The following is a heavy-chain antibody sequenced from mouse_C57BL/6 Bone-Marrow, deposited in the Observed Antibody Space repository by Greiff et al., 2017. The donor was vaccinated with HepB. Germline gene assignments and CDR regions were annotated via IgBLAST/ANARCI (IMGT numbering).Heavy chain of an antibody. CDR2: IRNKANNHAT. Sequence: EVKLVESGGGLVQPGGSMKLSCAASGFTFSDAWMDWVRQSPEKGLEWVAEIRNKANNHATYYAESVKGRFTISRDDSKSSVYLQMNSLRAEDTGIYYCTRGYYSNYDYAMDYWGQGTSVTVSS. J-gene: IGHJ4*01. D-gene: IGHD2-5*01. V-gene: IGHV6-6*01. CDR1: GFTFSDAW. CDR3: TRGYYSNYDYAMDY.